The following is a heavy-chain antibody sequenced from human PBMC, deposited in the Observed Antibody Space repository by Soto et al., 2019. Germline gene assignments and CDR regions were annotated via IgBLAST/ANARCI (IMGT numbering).Heavy chain of an antibody. CDR1: GASVTRDGNC. Sequence: QVQLRESGSGLVKPSQTLSLTCSVSGASVTRDGNCWTWIRQPPGKGLEFVASIYHGGSTFYNPSLGSRVTISLDRSKNQLSLKLTSVTAADTAVYYCASEVDGDSQFDDWGQGTLGTVSS. CDR3: ASEVDGDSQFDD. J-gene: IGHJ4*02. D-gene: IGHD2-15*01. CDR2: IYHGGST. V-gene: IGHV4-30-2*01.